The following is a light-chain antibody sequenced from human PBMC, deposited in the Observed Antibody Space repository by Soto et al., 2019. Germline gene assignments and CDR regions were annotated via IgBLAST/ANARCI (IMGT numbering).Light chain of an antibody. V-gene: IGKV3-15*01. CDR3: HQYNNWPQT. CDR2: DTS. Sequence: EIVMTQSPATLSVSPGERVTLSCRASQSVTSKLAWYHQKPGQSPRLLIYDTSTRATGIPARFSGSGSGTEFTLTISSXQSEDFAIYYCHQYNNWPQTFGQGTKVDIK. CDR1: QSVTSK. J-gene: IGKJ1*01.